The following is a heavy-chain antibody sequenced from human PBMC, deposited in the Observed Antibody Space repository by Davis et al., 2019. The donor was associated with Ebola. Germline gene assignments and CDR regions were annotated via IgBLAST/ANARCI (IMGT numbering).Heavy chain of an antibody. D-gene: IGHD3-16*01. Sequence: SETLSPTRAVYGGSFSGYYWSGTRQPPGKGLEWIGEINHSGSTNYNPSLKSRVTISVDKSKNQFSLKLSSVTAADTAVYYCARLKSLGGYYYYYGMDVWGQGTTVTVSS. CDR3: ARLKSLGGYYYYYGMDV. CDR1: GGSFSGYY. J-gene: IGHJ6*02. CDR2: INHSGST. V-gene: IGHV4-34*01.